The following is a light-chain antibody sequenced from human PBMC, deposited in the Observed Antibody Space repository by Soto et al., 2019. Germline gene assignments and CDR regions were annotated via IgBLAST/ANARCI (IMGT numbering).Light chain of an antibody. V-gene: IGLV2-8*01. CDR2: EVN. J-gene: IGLJ1*01. CDR1: SSDVGGYNY. CDR3: SSYAVTNIFV. Sequence: QSALTQPPSASGSPGQSVTISCTGTSSDVGGYNYVSWYQQHPGRAPKVLIYEVNKRPSGVPDRFSGSKSGSTASLTVSRLQAEDEAEYYCSSYAVTNIFVYGTGTKV.